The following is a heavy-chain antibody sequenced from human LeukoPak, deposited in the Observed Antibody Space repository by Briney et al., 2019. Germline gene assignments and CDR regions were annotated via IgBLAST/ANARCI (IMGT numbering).Heavy chain of an antibody. CDR1: GDSVSSNSAA. V-gene: IGHV6-1*01. Sequence: SQTLSLTCAISGDSVSSNSAAWNWIRQSPSRGLEWLGRTYYRSKWYNDYAVSVKSRITINPDTSKNQFSLKLSSVTAADTAVYYCAKLGTLDTYRQGNDLMDVWGQGTTVTVSS. J-gene: IGHJ6*02. D-gene: IGHD1-1*01. CDR2: TYYRSKWYN. CDR3: AKLGTLDTYRQGNDLMDV.